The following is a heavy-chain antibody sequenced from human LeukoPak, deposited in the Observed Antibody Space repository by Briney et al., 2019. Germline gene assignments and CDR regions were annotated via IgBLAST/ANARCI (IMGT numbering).Heavy chain of an antibody. V-gene: IGHV4-39*01. CDR2: IYYSGST. Sequence: PSETLSLTCTVSGGSISSSSYYWGWIRQPPGKGLEWIGSIYYSGSTYYNPSLKSRVTISVDTSKNQFSLKLSSVTAADTAVYYCARLGTMASNWFDPWGQGTLVTVSS. J-gene: IGHJ5*02. CDR1: GGSISSSSYY. D-gene: IGHD5-12*01. CDR3: ARLGTMASNWFDP.